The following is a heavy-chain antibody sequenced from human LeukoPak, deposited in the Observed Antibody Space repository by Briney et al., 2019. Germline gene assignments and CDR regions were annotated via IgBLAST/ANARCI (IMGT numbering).Heavy chain of an antibody. Sequence: GGSLRLSCAASGFTFSSYGMHWVRQAPGKGLEWVAVIWYDESNKYYADSVKGRFTISRDNSKNTLYLQMNSLRAEDTAVYYCARDGSYGDYVVGVNWFDPWGQGTLVTVSS. CDR1: GFTFSSYG. D-gene: IGHD4-17*01. CDR3: ARDGSYGDYVVGVNWFDP. CDR2: IWYDESNK. V-gene: IGHV3-33*01. J-gene: IGHJ5*02.